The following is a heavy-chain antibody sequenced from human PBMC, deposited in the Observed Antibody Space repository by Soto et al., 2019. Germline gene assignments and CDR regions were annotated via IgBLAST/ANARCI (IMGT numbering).Heavy chain of an antibody. D-gene: IGHD4-17*01. CDR3: ARKYGSNWFDP. CDR2: IIPILGIA. J-gene: IGHJ5*02. Sequence: QVQLVQSGAEVKKPGSSVKVSCKASGGTFSSYTISWVRQAPGQGLEWMGRIIPILGIANYAQKFQGRVTITADKSASTAYMELSSLRSEDTAVYYCARKYGSNWFDPWGQGTLVTVSS. CDR1: GGTFSSYT. V-gene: IGHV1-69*02.